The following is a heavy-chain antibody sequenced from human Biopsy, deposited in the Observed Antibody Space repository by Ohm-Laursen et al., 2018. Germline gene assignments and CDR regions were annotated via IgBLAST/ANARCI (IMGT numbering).Heavy chain of an antibody. D-gene: IGHD1-14*01. Sequence: SLRLSCTASGFTFHTYAMNWLRQAPGKGLEWVANIDVSDYNTYYADSVRGRFTISRDNSKQMVHLEINSLTADDTAVYYCVKQWGGYNFDSWGQGTLVPVSS. CDR2: IDVSDYNT. J-gene: IGHJ5*01. V-gene: IGHV3-23*01. CDR1: GFTFHTYA. CDR3: VKQWGGYNFDS.